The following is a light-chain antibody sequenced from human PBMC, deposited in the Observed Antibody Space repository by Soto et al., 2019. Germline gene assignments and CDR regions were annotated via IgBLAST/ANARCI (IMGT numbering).Light chain of an antibody. Sequence: EIGLTQSPGTLSLSPGKRATLSCRASQSISSSYLAWYQQRPGQAPRLLIYSASLKPAGIPDRFSGSGSATDFTLTISRLEPEDFALFYCHQYGSSPITFGQGTRLEIK. V-gene: IGKV3-20*01. CDR2: SAS. J-gene: IGKJ5*01. CDR1: QSISSSY. CDR3: HQYGSSPIT.